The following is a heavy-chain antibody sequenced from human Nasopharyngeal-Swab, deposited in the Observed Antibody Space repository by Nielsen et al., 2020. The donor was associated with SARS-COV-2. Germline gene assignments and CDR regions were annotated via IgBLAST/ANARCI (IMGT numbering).Heavy chain of an antibody. Sequence: GGSLRLSCAASGFTFSSYSMNWVRQAPGKGLEWVSSISSSYIYYADSVKGRFTISRDNAKNSLYLQMNSLRAEDTAVYYCASPRGYYDSSGAFDYWGQGTLVTVSS. CDR3: ASPRGYYDSSGAFDY. J-gene: IGHJ4*02. CDR2: ISSSYI. CDR1: GFTFSSYS. V-gene: IGHV3-21*01. D-gene: IGHD3-22*01.